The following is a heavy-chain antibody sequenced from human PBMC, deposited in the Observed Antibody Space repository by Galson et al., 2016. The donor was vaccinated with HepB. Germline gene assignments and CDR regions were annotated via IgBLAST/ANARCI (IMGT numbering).Heavy chain of an antibody. Sequence: SLRLSCAASGFTFSNYVVSWVRQAPGKGLEYVSTIGGSGGSTYNVDSVKGRFPISRDNSKNTLYLQMNSLSAEDTAVYYCTKVSSDYRGGWYSDYWGQGTLVTVSS. CDR3: TKVSSDYRGGWYSDY. D-gene: IGHD6-19*01. CDR1: GFTFSNYV. J-gene: IGHJ4*02. V-gene: IGHV3-23*01. CDR2: IGGSGGST.